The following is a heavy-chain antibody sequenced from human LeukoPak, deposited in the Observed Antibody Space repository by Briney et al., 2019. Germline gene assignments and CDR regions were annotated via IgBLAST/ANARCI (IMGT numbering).Heavy chain of an antibody. CDR1: GFTFSSYA. Sequence: TGGSLRLSCAASGFTFSSYAMSWVRQAPGKGLEWVSALNHGGGSTYYADSVKGRFTIFRDNSKNTLYLQISSLRAEDTAVYYCTKTGRDYGDFFYFDYWGQGTLVTVSS. V-gene: IGHV3-23*01. CDR3: TKTGRDYGDFFYFDY. CDR2: LNHGGGST. J-gene: IGHJ4*02. D-gene: IGHD4-17*01.